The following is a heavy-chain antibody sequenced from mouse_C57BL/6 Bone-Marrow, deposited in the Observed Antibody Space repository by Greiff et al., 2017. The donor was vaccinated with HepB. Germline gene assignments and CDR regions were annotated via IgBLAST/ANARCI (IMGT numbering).Heavy chain of an antibody. Sequence: QVHVKQPGTELVKPGASVKLSCKASGYTFTSYWMHWVKQRPGQGLEWIGNINPSNGGTNYNEKFKSKATLTVDKSSSTAYMQLSSLTSEDSAVYYCARWNYYGSSYNYWGQGTTLTVSS. CDR1: GYTFTSYW. J-gene: IGHJ2*01. V-gene: IGHV1-53*01. CDR3: ARWNYYGSSYNY. CDR2: INPSNGGT. D-gene: IGHD1-1*01.